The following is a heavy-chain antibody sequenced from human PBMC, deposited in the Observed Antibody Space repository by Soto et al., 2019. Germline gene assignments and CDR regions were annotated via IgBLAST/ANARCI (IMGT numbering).Heavy chain of an antibody. CDR3: ISHSPEDMIST. J-gene: IGHJ4*02. CDR2: ISSSSSYI. CDR1: GFTFSSYS. V-gene: IGHV3-21*01. D-gene: IGHD2-15*01. Sequence: LRLSCAASGFTFSSYSMNWVRQAPGKGLEWVSSISSSSSYIYYADSVKGRFTISRDNAKNSLYLQMNSLRAEDTAVYYCISHSPEDMISTWGQGTLVTVYS.